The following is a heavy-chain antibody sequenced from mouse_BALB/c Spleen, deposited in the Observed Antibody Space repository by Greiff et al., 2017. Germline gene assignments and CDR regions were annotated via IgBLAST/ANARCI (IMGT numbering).Heavy chain of an antibody. J-gene: IGHJ4*01. CDR2: ISYSGST. CDR1: GYSITSDYA. V-gene: IGHV3-2*02. CDR3: AREQDYAMDY. Sequence: VQLQQSGPGLVKPSQSLSLTCTVTGYSITSDYAWNWIRQFPGNKLEWMGYISYSGSTSYNPSLKSRISITRDTSKNQFFLQLNSVTTEDTATYYCAREQDYAMDYWGQGTSVTVSS.